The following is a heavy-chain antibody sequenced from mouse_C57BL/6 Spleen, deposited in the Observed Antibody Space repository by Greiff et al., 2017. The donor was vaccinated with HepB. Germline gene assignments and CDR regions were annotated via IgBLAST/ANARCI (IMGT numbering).Heavy chain of an antibody. Sequence: QVHVKQPGAELVKPGASVKLSCKASGYTFTSYWMHWVKQRPGQGLEWIGMIHPNSGSTNYNEKFKSKATLTVDKSSSTAYMKLSSLTSEDSAVYYCAVYYGSSLDVWGTGTTVTVSS. CDR1: GYTFTSYW. CDR3: AVYYGSSLDV. D-gene: IGHD1-1*01. CDR2: IHPNSGST. V-gene: IGHV1-64*01. J-gene: IGHJ1*03.